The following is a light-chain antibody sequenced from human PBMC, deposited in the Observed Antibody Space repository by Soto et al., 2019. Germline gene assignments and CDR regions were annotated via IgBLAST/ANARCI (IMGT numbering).Light chain of an antibody. CDR2: RTN. V-gene: IGLV1-47*01. Sequence: QSVMTQPPSVSAAPGQTVTISCSGSSSNIGRNYIHWYQQLTGAAPTLLIYRTNQRPSEVPDRFSASKSGTSGSLAISDLRAEDEADYYCAAWDDSLNGWVFGGGTKLTVL. J-gene: IGLJ3*02. CDR1: SSNIGRNY. CDR3: AAWDDSLNGWV.